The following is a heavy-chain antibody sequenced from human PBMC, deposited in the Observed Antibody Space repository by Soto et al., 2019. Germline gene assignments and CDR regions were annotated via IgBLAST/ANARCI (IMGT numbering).Heavy chain of an antibody. CDR1: GFDVTTNC. CDR3: VRDKRTISGIFPGY. D-gene: IGHD1-1*01. V-gene: IGHV3-53*01. J-gene: IGHJ4*02. Sequence: GGSLRLSCVGSGFDVTTNCMRWVRQAPGKGLECVSIVCTGGATHYADSVKGRFTISRDSSKNTVHLQMNNVRAEDTAVYYCVRDKRTISGIFPGYWGQGPQVTVSS. CDR2: VCTGGAT.